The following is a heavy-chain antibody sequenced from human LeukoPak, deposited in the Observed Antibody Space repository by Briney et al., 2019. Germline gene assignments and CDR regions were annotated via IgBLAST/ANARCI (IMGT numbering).Heavy chain of an antibody. D-gene: IGHD3-22*01. V-gene: IGHV1-46*01. J-gene: IGHJ4*02. CDR1: GYTFTSYN. CDR3: ARDPNYYDSSGYYYHFDY. CDR2: INLSGGST. Sequence: GASVKVSCKASGYTFTSYNIHWVRQAPGQGLEWMGIINLSGGSTNYAQKFQGRVTMTRDTSTSTVYMELSSLRSEDTAVYYCARDPNYYDSSGYYYHFDYWGQGTLVTVSS.